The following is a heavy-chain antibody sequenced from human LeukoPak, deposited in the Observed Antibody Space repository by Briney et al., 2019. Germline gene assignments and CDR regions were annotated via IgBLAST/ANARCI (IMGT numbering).Heavy chain of an antibody. V-gene: IGHV3-53*01. J-gene: IGHJ6*02. Sequence: GGSLRLSCAASGFTVSSNYMSWVRQAPGKGLEWVSVIYSGGSTYYADSVKGRFTISRDNSKNTPYLQMNSLRAEDTAVYYCARDGGSGSSHYYYYYGMDVWGQGTTVTVSS. CDR1: GFTVSSNY. CDR2: IYSGGST. D-gene: IGHD3-10*01. CDR3: ARDGGSGSSHYYYYYGMDV.